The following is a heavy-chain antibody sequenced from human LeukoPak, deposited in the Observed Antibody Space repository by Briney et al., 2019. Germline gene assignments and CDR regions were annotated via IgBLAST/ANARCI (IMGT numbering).Heavy chain of an antibody. V-gene: IGHV4-38-2*02. CDR2: IYHTGST. J-gene: IGHJ5*02. CDR3: ARAYSSSWYFNWFDP. D-gene: IGHD6-13*01. CDR1: GYSISSGYY. Sequence: SETLSLTCTVSGYSISSGYYWGWIRQPPGKGLEWIVNIYHTGSTYYNPSLKSRVTISVDTSKNQFSLKLSSVTAADTAVYYCARAYSSSWYFNWFDPWGQGTLVTVSS.